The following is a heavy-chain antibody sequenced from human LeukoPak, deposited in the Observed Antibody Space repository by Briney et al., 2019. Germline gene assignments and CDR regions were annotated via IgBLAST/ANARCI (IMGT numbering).Heavy chain of an antibody. CDR2: IYYSGST. D-gene: IGHD3-22*01. CDR3: ARSERIIMILGGAFDI. J-gene: IGHJ3*02. Sequence: PSETLSLTCTVSGDSISSYYWSWIRQPPGKGLEWIGYIYYSGSTNYSPSLKSRVTISVDTSKNQFSLKLSSVTAADAAVYCCARSERIIMILGGAFDIWGQGTVVTVSS. V-gene: IGHV4-59*08. CDR1: GDSISSYY.